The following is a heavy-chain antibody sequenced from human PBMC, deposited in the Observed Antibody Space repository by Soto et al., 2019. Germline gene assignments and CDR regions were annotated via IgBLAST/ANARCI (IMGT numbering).Heavy chain of an antibody. Sequence: EVQLMESGGGLVQPGGSLKLSCAASGFTFSTHSMNWVRQAPGRGLESVSYIHSSSSWEVYADSVRGRFTVSRDNAKNSLYLQMSSLRAEDTAVYYCVFDFWLVPTVWGKGTTVTVSS. CDR3: VFDFWLVPTV. CDR1: GFTFSTHS. CDR2: IHSSSSWE. V-gene: IGHV3-48*01. D-gene: IGHD3-3*01. J-gene: IGHJ6*04.